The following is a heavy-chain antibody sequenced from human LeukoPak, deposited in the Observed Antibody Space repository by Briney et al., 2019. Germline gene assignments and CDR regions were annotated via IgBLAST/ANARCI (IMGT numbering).Heavy chain of an antibody. J-gene: IGHJ6*03. CDR2: IYYSGSI. CDR1: GGSISSYY. D-gene: IGHD5-18*01. CDR3: ARTVNTAFAYYYYYMDV. Sequence: ETLSLTCIVSGGSISSYYWSWIRQPPGKGLEWIGYIYYSGSINYNPSLWSRVTISVDTSKNQFSLKLSSVTAADTAVYYCARTVNTAFAYYYYYMDVWGKGTTVTVSS. V-gene: IGHV4-59*01.